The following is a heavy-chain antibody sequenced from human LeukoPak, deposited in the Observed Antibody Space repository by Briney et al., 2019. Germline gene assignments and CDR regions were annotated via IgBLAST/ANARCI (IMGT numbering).Heavy chain of an antibody. CDR2: VYTDGRT. CDR1: GFTVNRDY. J-gene: IGHJ4*02. D-gene: IGHD6-13*01. V-gene: IGHV3-53*01. Sequence: GESLRLSCAASGFTVNRDYMSWVRQSPGKGLEWVSVVYTDGRTFYADSVKGRFSISRDNSKNTLYLQMNSLGLDDTAVYFCARGRAGIAAAGFDYWGQGTLVTVSS. CDR3: ARGRAGIAAAGFDY.